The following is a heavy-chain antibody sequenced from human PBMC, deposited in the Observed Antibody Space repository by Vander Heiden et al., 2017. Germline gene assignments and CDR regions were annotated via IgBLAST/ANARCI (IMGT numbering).Heavy chain of an antibody. J-gene: IGHJ5*02. CDR2: IIPIFGTS. CDR1: GGTFRSYA. V-gene: IGHV1-69*01. Sequence: QVPLVQSGAAVKKPGSSVKVSCKASGGTFRSYAISWGRQAPGQGLESMGGIIPIFGTSNYAQKFQGRVTITAEESTSTAYMELSSLRSEDTAVYYCARVTAARSFDPWGQGTLVTVSS. D-gene: IGHD6-6*01. CDR3: ARVTAARSFDP.